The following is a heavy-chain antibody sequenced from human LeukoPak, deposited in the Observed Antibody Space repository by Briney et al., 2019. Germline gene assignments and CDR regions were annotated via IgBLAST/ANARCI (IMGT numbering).Heavy chain of an antibody. CDR1: GFTVSSNY. V-gene: IGHV3-53*01. D-gene: IGHD2-15*01. CDR3: ASPSGGSSEIDY. J-gene: IGHJ4*02. CDR2: IYSGGST. Sequence: GGSLRLSCAASGFTVSSNYMSWVRQAPGKGLEWVSVIYSGGSTYYADSVKGRFTISRDNSKNTLYLQMNSLRAEDTAVYYCASPSGGSSEIDYWGQGTLVTVSS.